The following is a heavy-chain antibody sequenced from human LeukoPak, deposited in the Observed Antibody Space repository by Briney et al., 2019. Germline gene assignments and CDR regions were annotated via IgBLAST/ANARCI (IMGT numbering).Heavy chain of an antibody. Sequence: PSETLSLTCAVSGGSISTSNWWSWVRQPPGKGLEWIGEISHSGSTNFNPSLKSRLITSVDKSKSQFSLKLTSVTAADTAVYHCARIAVAGYFDYWGQGTLVTVSS. J-gene: IGHJ4*02. V-gene: IGHV4-4*02. CDR2: ISHSGST. CDR1: GGSISTSNW. CDR3: ARIAVAGYFDY. D-gene: IGHD6-19*01.